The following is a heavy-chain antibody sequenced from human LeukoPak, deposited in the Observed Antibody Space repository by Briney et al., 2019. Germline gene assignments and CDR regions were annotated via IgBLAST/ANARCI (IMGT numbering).Heavy chain of an antibody. J-gene: IGHJ4*02. CDR3: ASSKAIFGVVMGFDY. D-gene: IGHD3-3*01. CDR2: IKQDGSEK. Sequence: GGSLRLSCAASGFTFSSYWMIWVRQAPGKGLEWVANIKQDGSEKYYVDSVKGRFTISRDNAKNSVYLQMNSLRVEDTAVYYCASSKAIFGVVMGFDYWGQGTLVTVSS. V-gene: IGHV3-7*03. CDR1: GFTFSSYW.